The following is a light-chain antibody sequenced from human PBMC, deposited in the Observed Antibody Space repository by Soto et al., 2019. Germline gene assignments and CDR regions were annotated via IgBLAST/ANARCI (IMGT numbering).Light chain of an antibody. CDR2: EVS. CDR1: SSDIGAYDY. CDR3: SSYAGSNIVV. V-gene: IGLV2-8*01. Sequence: QSALTQPASLSGSPGQSITISCTGTSSDIGAYDYVSWYQQHPGKAPKLMIYEVSKRPSGVPDRFSGSKSGNTASLTVSGLQAEDEADYYCSSYAGSNIVVFGGGTQLTVL. J-gene: IGLJ2*01.